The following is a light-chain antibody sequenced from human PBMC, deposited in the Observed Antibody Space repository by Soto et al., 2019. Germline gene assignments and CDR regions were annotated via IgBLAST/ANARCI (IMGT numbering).Light chain of an antibody. CDR3: QQYVGLPIT. Sequence: DIVLTQPPGTLSLSPEERATLSCRASQRVSNTYLAWYQQKPGQAPRLLIYGASSRATGIPDRFSGSGSGTDFTLTISRVAPEDFAVYYCQQYVGLPITFGQGTRLEIK. J-gene: IGKJ5*01. CDR2: GAS. CDR1: QRVSNTY. V-gene: IGKV3-20*01.